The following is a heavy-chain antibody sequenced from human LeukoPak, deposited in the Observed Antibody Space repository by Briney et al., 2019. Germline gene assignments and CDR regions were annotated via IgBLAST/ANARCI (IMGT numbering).Heavy chain of an antibody. D-gene: IGHD5-12*01. CDR1: RFTLYEYA. Sequence: GRSLRLSRAGSRFTLYEYAMHWVRPAPGRGLEWVSGISWNSRNIGHADSGKSRFIMSRDNAQNPLFLEMNSLRAEDTDLGYCAIDIRRGYSGYDLEPRFDYWGQGTLVTVSS. J-gene: IGHJ4*02. CDR3: AIDIRRGYSGYDLEPRFDY. CDR2: ISWNSRNI. V-gene: IGHV3-9*01.